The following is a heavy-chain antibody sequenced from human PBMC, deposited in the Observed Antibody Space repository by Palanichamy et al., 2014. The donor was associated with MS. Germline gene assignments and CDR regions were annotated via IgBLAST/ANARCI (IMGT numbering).Heavy chain of an antibody. CDR3: ARTYDSSGYPDS. V-gene: IGHV4-59*08. D-gene: IGHD3-22*01. Sequence: QVQLQESGPGLVKSSETLSLTCTVSGGSISSYYWSWIRQPPGKGLEWSGYIYYSGSTNYNPSLKSRVTISVDTSKNQFSLKLSSVTAADTAVYYCARTYDSSGYPDSWGQGTLVTVSS. CDR1: GGSISSYY. J-gene: IGHJ5*01. CDR2: IYYSGST.